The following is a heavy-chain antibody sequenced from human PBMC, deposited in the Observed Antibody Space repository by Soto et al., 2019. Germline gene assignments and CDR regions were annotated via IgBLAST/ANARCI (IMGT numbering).Heavy chain of an antibody. CDR2: INRSGGST. D-gene: IGHD3-10*01. CDR3: ARVPIMVRAFDI. Sequence: QVQLVQSGAEVKKPGASVKVSCKASGYTFTSYYMHWVRQAPGQGLEWMGIINRSGGSTSYAQKLQGRVTMTRDTSTRTVYMELSSLRSEDTAVYYCARVPIMVRAFDIWGQGTMVTVSS. V-gene: IGHV1-46*03. CDR1: GYTFTSYY. J-gene: IGHJ3*02.